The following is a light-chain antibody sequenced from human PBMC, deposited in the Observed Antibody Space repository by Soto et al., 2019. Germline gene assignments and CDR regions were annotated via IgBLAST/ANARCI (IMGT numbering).Light chain of an antibody. CDR3: AAWDDGLNGPFHV. CDR1: SSNIGSNT. CDR2: SNN. V-gene: IGLV1-44*01. Sequence: QSVLTQPPSASGTPGQRATISCSGSSSNIGSNTVNWYQQLPGTAPKLLIYSNNQRPSGVPDRFSGSKSGTSASLAISGLQSEDEADYYCAAWDDGLNGPFHVFGTGTKVTVL. J-gene: IGLJ1*01.